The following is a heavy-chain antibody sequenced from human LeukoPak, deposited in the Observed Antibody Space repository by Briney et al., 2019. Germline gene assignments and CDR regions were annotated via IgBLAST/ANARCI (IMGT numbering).Heavy chain of an antibody. CDR3: ARHGSGGRNDGMDV. CDR2: INSDGSST. CDR1: GFTFSSYW. Sequence: GGSQRLSCAASGFTFSSYWMHWVRQAPGKGLVWVSRINSDGSSTNYADSVKGRFTISRDNAKNTLYLQMNSLRAEDTAVYYCARHGSGGRNDGMDVWGQGTTVTVSS. V-gene: IGHV3-74*01. J-gene: IGHJ6*02. D-gene: IGHD2-15*01.